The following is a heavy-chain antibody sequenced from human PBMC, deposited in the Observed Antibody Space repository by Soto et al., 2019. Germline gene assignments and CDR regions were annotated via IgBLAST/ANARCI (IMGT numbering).Heavy chain of an antibody. CDR1: GFTFSSYA. J-gene: IGHJ4*02. Sequence: GGSLRLSCAASGFTFSSYAMSWVRQSPGKGLEWISAISGSAVGTYHADSVKGRFTTSRDNSKNTLFLQMNSLRAEDPAVYYSVYERAGRSGPVGFGDWGQRTLVTVSS. CDR2: ISGSAVGT. V-gene: IGHV3-23*01. D-gene: IGHD1-26*01. CDR3: VYERAGRSGPVGFGD.